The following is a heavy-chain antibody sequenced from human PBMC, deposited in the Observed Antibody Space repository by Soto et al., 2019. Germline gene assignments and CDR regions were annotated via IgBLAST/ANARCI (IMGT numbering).Heavy chain of an antibody. CDR2: MNPNSGNT. V-gene: IGHV1-8*01. D-gene: IGHD4-17*01. CDR1: GYTFTSYD. J-gene: IGHJ4*02. Sequence: QVQLVQSGAEVKKPWASVKVSCKASGYTFTSYDINWVRQDTGQGLEWMGWMNPNSGNTVYAQKLQGRVNMTRNTSISTAYMELSSLRSEDTAVYYCARENPSGVDYWGQGPLVPVSP. CDR3: ARENPSGVDY.